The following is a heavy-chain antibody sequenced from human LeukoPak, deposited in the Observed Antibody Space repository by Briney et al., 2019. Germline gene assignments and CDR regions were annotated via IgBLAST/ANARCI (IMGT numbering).Heavy chain of an antibody. Sequence: SETLSLTCTVSGGSISSGSYYWSWIRQPAGKGLEWIGRIYTSGSTNYNPSLKSRVTISVDTPKNQFSLKLSSVTAADTAVYYCARGKYYYDSSGYSDSFDYWGQGTLVTVSS. D-gene: IGHD3-22*01. V-gene: IGHV4-61*02. CDR1: GGSISSGSYY. CDR3: ARGKYYYDSSGYSDSFDY. CDR2: IYTSGST. J-gene: IGHJ4*02.